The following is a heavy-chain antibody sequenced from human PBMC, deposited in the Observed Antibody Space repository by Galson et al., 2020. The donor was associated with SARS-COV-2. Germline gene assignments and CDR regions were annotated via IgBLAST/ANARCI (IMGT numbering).Heavy chain of an antibody. D-gene: IGHD3-9*01. CDR1: GYTFTSYA. Sequence: GESLKISCKASGYTFTSYAMNWVRQAPGQGLEWMGWINTNTGNPTYAQGFTGRFVFSLDTSVSTAYLQISSLKAEDTAVYYCARVGRYFDWSILLNRGNYDYYMDVWGKGTTVTGSS. V-gene: IGHV7-4-1*02. J-gene: IGHJ6*03. CDR3: ARVGRYFDWSILLNRGNYDYYMDV. CDR2: INTNTGNP.